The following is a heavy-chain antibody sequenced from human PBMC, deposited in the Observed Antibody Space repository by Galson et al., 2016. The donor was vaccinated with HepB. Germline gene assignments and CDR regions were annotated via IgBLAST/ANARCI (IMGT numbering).Heavy chain of an antibody. Sequence: SLRLSCAASGFTFSSYWMHWVRQVPGKGLVWVSRITSDESNTNSPDSVKRRLTNSRDNAKNTLYLQMNSLRAEDTAVYYCARGGGYYYFDYWGQGNLVTVSS. V-gene: IGHV3-74*01. CDR3: ARGGGYYYFDY. CDR1: GFTFSSYW. J-gene: IGHJ4*02. CDR2: ITSDESNT. D-gene: IGHD2-21*01.